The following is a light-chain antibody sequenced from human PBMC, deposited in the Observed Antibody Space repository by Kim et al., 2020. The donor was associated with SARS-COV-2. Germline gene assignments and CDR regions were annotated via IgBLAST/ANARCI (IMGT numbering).Light chain of an antibody. Sequence: VSPGQTASITCSGDKLGDKYACWYQQKPGQSPVLVIYQDSKRPSGIPERFSGSNSGNTATLTISGTQAMDEADYYCQAWDSSTEVFGTRTKVTVL. CDR1: KLGDKY. J-gene: IGLJ1*01. CDR3: QAWDSSTEV. V-gene: IGLV3-1*01. CDR2: QDS.